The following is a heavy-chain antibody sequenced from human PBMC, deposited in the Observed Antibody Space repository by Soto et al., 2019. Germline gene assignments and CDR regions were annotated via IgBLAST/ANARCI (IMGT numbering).Heavy chain of an antibody. CDR1: GFTFSSAW. D-gene: IGHD3-3*01. Sequence: EVQLVESGEGLVKPGGSLRLSCAASGFTFSSAWMSWVRQAPGKGLEWVGRIKSKIEGGTIDYAAPVKGRFTISRDDSESTLSLQINSLKTDHTAVYYCTTGVRSGYYKYWGQGALVTVSS. CDR2: IKSKIEGGTI. V-gene: IGHV3-15*01. CDR3: TTGVRSGYYKY. J-gene: IGHJ4*02.